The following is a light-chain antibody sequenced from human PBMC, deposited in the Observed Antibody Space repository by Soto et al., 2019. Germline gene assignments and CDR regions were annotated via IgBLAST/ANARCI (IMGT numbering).Light chain of an antibody. Sequence: EIVLTQSPATLSLSPGERATLSCRASQSLSSNFLAWYQQKPGQAPRLLIYGASTRATGIPARFSGSGSGTEFTLTVSSLQSEDFAVYYCQQYNNWPPKTFGQGTRLEIK. CDR1: QSLSSN. CDR2: GAS. J-gene: IGKJ5*01. V-gene: IGKV3-15*01. CDR3: QQYNNWPPKT.